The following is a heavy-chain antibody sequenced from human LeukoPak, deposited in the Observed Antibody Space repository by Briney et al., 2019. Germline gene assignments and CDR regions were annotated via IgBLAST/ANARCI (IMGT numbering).Heavy chain of an antibody. CDR1: GYTFINYA. Sequence: ASVKVSCKASGYTFINYALHWVRQAPGQRLEWMGWSNAGNDNTKYSEDFQGRVTITRDTSASTAYMELSSLRSEDTAVYYCARGRGSGSLDYWGQGTLDTVSS. D-gene: IGHD3-10*01. J-gene: IGHJ4*02. CDR3: ARGRGSGSLDY. V-gene: IGHV1-3*02. CDR2: SNAGNDNT.